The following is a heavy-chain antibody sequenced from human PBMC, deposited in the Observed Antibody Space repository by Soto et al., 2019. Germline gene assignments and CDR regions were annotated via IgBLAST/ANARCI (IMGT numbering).Heavy chain of an antibody. V-gene: IGHV1-3*01. CDR1: GYSFTSYA. CDR2: INAGNGNT. Sequence: ASVKVSCKASGYSFTSYAIHWMRQAPGQRLEWMGWINAGNGNTKVPQKFQGRVTMTRDTSTSTVYMELSSLRSEDTAVYYCARGPATAPDAYWGLGTLVTVSS. J-gene: IGHJ4*02. D-gene: IGHD2-2*01. CDR3: ARGPATAPDAY.